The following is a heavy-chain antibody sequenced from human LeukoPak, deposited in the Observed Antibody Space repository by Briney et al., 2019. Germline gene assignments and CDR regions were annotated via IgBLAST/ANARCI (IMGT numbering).Heavy chain of an antibody. CDR2: ISHDGRNK. CDR1: GFSFDLSA. V-gene: IGHV3-30*18. D-gene: IGHD2/OR15-2a*01. CDR3: AKDFLIDPL. Sequence: PGRSLRLSCVVSGFSFDLSAMHWVRQAPGKGVEWVALISHDGRNKYNTDSVKGRFTISRDNSKDTLFLQMDSLRAEDTAVYYCAKDFLIDPLWGQGTLVTVSS. J-gene: IGHJ4*02.